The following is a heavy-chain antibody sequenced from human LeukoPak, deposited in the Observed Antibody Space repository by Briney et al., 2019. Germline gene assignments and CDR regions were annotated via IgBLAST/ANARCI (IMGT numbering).Heavy chain of an antibody. V-gene: IGHV4-4*07. Sequence: PSETLSITCTDSGDSISGYYWRWTRQPAGKGLEWIGRIYTSGSTNYNPSLKSRVTMSVDTSKNQFSLKLSSVTAADTAVYYCARGPTFIDYWGQGTLVTVSS. CDR2: IYTSGST. CDR1: GDSISGYY. D-gene: IGHD3-16*01. CDR3: ARGPTFIDY. J-gene: IGHJ4*02.